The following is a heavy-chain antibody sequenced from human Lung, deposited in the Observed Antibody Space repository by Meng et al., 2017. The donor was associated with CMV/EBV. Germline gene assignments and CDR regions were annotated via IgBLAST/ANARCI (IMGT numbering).Heavy chain of an antibody. Sequence: SXTXSLXXTVSPGSISSSSHYWGWVRQAPGKGLEWIGSMLYGGSTLYNPSLKSRVSISIDVSKNQFSLSLSAMTAADTAVYYCARVWGGDNWFDPWGQGIXVTVSS. CDR3: ARVWGGDNWFDP. CDR1: PGSISSSSHY. V-gene: IGHV4-39*07. CDR2: MLYGGST. J-gene: IGHJ5*02. D-gene: IGHD3-16*01.